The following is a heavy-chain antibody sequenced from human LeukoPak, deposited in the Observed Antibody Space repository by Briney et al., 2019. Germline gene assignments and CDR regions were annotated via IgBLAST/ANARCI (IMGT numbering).Heavy chain of an antibody. CDR1: GFTFSNYE. D-gene: IGHD3-10*01. CDR2: ISSGGSTV. V-gene: IGHV3-48*03. CDR3: ARGGSFVEY. J-gene: IGHJ4*02. Sequence: PGGSLRLSCAASGFTFSNYEMNWVRQAPGKGLEWVSYISSGGSTVYYADSVKGRFTVSRDNAKNSLYLQMSSLRAEDTAVYYCARGGSFVEYWGQGTLVSVSS.